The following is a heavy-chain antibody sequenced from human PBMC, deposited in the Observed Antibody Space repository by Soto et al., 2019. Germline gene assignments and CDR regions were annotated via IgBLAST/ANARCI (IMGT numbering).Heavy chain of an antibody. Sequence: QVQLHESGPGLVKPSQTLSLTCTVSGGSISSGGYYWSWLRQHAGTGLGWIGYVHHSGSTFYRSSLRSRVSMSIDTSNNHFSLNLTSVTAADTAVYYCARHDVDTSMGFDYWGQGSLVTVSS. CDR3: ARHDVDTSMGFDY. CDR2: VHHSGST. V-gene: IGHV4-31*03. D-gene: IGHD5-18*01. CDR1: GGSISSGGYY. J-gene: IGHJ4*02.